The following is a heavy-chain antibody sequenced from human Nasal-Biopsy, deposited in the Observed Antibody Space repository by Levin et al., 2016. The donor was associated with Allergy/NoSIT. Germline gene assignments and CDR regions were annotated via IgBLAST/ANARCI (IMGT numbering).Heavy chain of an antibody. J-gene: IGHJ6*03. CDR1: GVSFGGRA. CDR2: ISYDGQYQ. Sequence: GESLKISCSASGVSFGGRALHWVRRAPGKGLEWMALISYDGQYQYYADSVKGRFAISRDTAKNTLYLQMNTLRVDDTAVYYCVRGGQASSYMDVWGRGTTVSVS. CDR3: VRGGQASSYMDV. V-gene: IGHV3-30*09.